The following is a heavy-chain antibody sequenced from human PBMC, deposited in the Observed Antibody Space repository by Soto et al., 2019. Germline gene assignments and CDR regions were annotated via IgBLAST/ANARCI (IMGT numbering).Heavy chain of an antibody. CDR1: GGTFSSNA. V-gene: IGHV1-69*10. CDR2: IIPILDTA. Sequence: ASVKVSCKASGGTFSSNAISWVRQAAGQGLEWMGGIIPILDTAKYAQKFQGRVTITADKSTSTAYMEVGSLRSDDTAVYYCARVWYYYDSSGYPLPFDYWGQGTLVTVSS. D-gene: IGHD3-22*01. CDR3: ARVWYYYDSSGYPLPFDY. J-gene: IGHJ4*02.